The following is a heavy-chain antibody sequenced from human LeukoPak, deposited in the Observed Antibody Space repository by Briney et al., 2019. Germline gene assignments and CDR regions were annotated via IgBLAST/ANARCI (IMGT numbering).Heavy chain of an antibody. CDR3: ARDLGSGYYLSY. CDR2: ISSNGGST. V-gene: IGHV3-64*01. CDR1: GFTFSSYA. J-gene: IGHJ4*02. Sequence: PGGSLRLSCAASGFTFSSYAMHWVRQAPGKGLEYVSAISSNGGSTYYANSVKGRFTISRDNSKNTLYLQMNSLRAEDTAVYYCARDLGSGYYLSYWGQGTLVTVSS. D-gene: IGHD3-22*01.